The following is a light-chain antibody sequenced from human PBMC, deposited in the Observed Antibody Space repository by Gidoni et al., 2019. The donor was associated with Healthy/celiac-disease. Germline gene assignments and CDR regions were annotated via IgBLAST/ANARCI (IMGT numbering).Light chain of an antibody. V-gene: IGLV3-1*01. CDR3: QAWDSSTDVV. Sequence: SSELTQPPSASVSPGQTASITCSGDKLGDKYACWYQQKPGQSPVLVIYQDSKRPSGIPERFSGSNSGNTATLTISGTQAMDEADYYCQAWDSSTDVVFGGGTKLTVL. J-gene: IGLJ2*01. CDR1: KLGDKY. CDR2: QDS.